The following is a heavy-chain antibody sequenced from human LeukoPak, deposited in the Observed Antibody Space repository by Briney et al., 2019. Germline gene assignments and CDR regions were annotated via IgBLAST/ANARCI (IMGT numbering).Heavy chain of an antibody. J-gene: IGHJ4*02. CDR3: AREGGYCSGGSCYGYVDY. Sequence: SETLSLTCTVSGYSISSGYYWGWIRQPPGKGLEWIGSIYHSGSTYYNPSLKSRVTISVDTSKNQFSLKLSSVTAADTAVYYCAREGGYCSGGSCYGYVDYWGQGTLVTVSS. CDR1: GYSISSGYY. V-gene: IGHV4-38-2*02. D-gene: IGHD2-15*01. CDR2: IYHSGST.